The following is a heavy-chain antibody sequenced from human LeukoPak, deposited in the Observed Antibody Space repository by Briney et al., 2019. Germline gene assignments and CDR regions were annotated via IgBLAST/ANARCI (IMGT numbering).Heavy chain of an antibody. CDR1: GGTFSSYA. Sequence: GASVKVPCKASGGTFSSYAISWVRQAPGQGLEWMGGIIPIFGTANYAQKFQGRVTITADESTSTAYMELSSLRSEDTAVYYCARGVVGAKDGYYYYYMDVWGKGTTVTVSS. CDR2: IIPIFGTA. V-gene: IGHV1-69*13. J-gene: IGHJ6*03. D-gene: IGHD1-26*01. CDR3: ARGVVGAKDGYYYYYMDV.